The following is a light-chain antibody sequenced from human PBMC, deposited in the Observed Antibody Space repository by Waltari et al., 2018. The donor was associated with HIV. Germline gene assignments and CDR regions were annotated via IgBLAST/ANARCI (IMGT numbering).Light chain of an antibody. J-gene: IGKJ5*01. CDR3: QQYGGSPIT. Sequence: EIVLTQSPGTLSLSTGPTATLSCRASQSVNINYLAWYQHKPGQAPRLLIYGASSRATGIPDRFSGSGSGTDFTLTISRLEPEDSAVYYCQQYGGSPITFGQGTRLEIK. CDR1: QSVNINY. V-gene: IGKV3-20*01. CDR2: GAS.